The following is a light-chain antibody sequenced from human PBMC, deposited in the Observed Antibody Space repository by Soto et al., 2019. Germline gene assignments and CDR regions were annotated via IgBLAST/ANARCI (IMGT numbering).Light chain of an antibody. CDR2: AAS. CDR3: QQSYSTPFT. V-gene: IGKV1-39*01. Sequence: DIQMTQSPSSLSASVGDRVTVTCRASQSISTFLNWFQHKPGKAPKLLIYAASTLHTGVPSRFSGSGSGTDFTLTISSLQPEDFATYSCQQSYSTPFTFGPGTKVEIK. J-gene: IGKJ3*01. CDR1: QSISTF.